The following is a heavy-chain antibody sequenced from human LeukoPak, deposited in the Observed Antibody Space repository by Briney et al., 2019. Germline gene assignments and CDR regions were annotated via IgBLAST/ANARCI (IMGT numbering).Heavy chain of an antibody. CDR1: GGTFSSYA. CDR3: ARDRVRYYDSSGYYNYYYGMDV. CDR2: IIPILGIA. D-gene: IGHD3-22*01. Sequence: ASVKVSCKASGGTFSSYAISWVRQAPGQGLEWMGRIIPILGIANYAQKFQGRVTITADKSTSTAYMELSSLRSEDTAVCYCARDRVRYYDSSGYYNYYYGMDVWGQGTTVTVSS. J-gene: IGHJ6*02. V-gene: IGHV1-69*04.